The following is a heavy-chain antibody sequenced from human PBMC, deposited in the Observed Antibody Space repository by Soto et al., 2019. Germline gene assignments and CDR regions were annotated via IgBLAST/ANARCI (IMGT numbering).Heavy chain of an antibody. Sequence: EVQLVESGGGLVQPGGSLRLSCAASGFTVSTYYMTWVRQAPGMGLEWVSVIYTGGTTYYADSVKGRFTISRDNSKNTLYLQMPRLGAEDTAVYYCARVESGYDFYYYYYMDLWGKGTTVTVSS. CDR1: GFTVSTYY. V-gene: IGHV3-66*01. CDR3: ARVESGYDFYYYYYMDL. J-gene: IGHJ6*03. CDR2: IYTGGTT. D-gene: IGHD5-12*01.